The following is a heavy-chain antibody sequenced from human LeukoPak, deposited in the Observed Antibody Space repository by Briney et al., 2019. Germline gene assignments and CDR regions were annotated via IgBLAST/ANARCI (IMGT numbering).Heavy chain of an antibody. V-gene: IGHV4-34*01. CDR2: INHSGST. J-gene: IGHJ5*02. CDR3: ARGAVSLVRGVIITVWFDP. CDR1: GASISSFY. D-gene: IGHD3-10*01. Sequence: SETLSLTCTVSGASISSFYWSWIRQSPGKGLEWIGEINHSGSTNYNPSLKSRVTISVDTSKNQFSLKLSSVTAADTAVYYCARGAVSLVRGVIITVWFDPWGQGTLVTVSS.